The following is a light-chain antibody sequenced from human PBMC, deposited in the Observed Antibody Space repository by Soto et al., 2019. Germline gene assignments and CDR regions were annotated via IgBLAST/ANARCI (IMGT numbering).Light chain of an antibody. Sequence: EIVLTQSPATLSLSPWERATLSCRASQSVSSYLAWYQQKPGQAPRLLIYDASNRATGIQARFSGSGSGSDFTLTISSLEPEDFAVYYCQQRSSWPGTFGQGTKVIIK. J-gene: IGKJ1*01. CDR1: QSVSSY. CDR2: DAS. V-gene: IGKV3-11*01. CDR3: QQRSSWPGT.